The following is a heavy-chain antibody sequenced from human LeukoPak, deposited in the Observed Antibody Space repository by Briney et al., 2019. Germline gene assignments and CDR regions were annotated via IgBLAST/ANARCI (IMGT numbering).Heavy chain of an antibody. D-gene: IGHD3-22*01. V-gene: IGHV3-48*02. CDR2: IVGSSTII. Sequence: GGSLRLSCAASGFTFDSYAIHWVRQAPGKGLEWLSYIVGSSTIIYYADSVRGRFTISRDNARNSLHLQMNSLRDEDTAVYYCARVRDSSGYYFVNYFDNWGQGTLVTVSS. J-gene: IGHJ4*02. CDR1: GFTFDSYA. CDR3: ARVRDSSGYYFVNYFDN.